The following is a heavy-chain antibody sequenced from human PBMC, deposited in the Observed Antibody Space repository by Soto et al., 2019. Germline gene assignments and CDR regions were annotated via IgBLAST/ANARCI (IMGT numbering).Heavy chain of an antibody. CDR2: IYYSGST. J-gene: IGHJ6*02. Sequence: SETLSLTCTVSGGSISSYYWSWIRQPPGKGLEWIGYIYYSGSTNYNPSLKSRVTISVDTSKNQFSLKLSSVTAADTAVYYCAKGYCSSTSCYQDVWGQGTTVTVSS. D-gene: IGHD2-2*01. CDR3: AKGYCSSTSCYQDV. CDR1: GGSISSYY. V-gene: IGHV4-59*01.